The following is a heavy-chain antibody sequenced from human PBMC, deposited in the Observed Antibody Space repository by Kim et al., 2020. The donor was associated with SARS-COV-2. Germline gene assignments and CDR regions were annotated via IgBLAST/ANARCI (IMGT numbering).Heavy chain of an antibody. V-gene: IGHV3-49*02. D-gene: IGHD5-12*01. Sequence: TVYGASVQGRFTISRDDSKSIVYLQMDSLKTEHTAVYYCTRSRHGYTPDYWGQGTLVIVSS. CDR3: TRSRHGYTPDY. CDR2: T. J-gene: IGHJ4*02.